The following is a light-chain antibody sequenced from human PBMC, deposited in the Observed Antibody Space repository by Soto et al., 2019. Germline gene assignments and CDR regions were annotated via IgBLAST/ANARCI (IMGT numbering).Light chain of an antibody. CDR3: QHLKSYPLS. CDR2: ASS. CDR1: QDISSY. Sequence: DIQLTQSPSFLSASVGDRVTITCRTSQDISSYLAWYQQKPGKAPQLLISASSTLQSGVPSRFSGSGSGTEFTLTLSSLPPEDFATYYCQHLKSYPLSVGGGTKVEI. V-gene: IGKV1-9*01. J-gene: IGKJ4*01.